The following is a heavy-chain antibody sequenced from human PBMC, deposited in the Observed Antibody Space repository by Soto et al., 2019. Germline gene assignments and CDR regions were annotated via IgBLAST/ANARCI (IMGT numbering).Heavy chain of an antibody. V-gene: IGHV1-69*01. D-gene: IGHD3-22*01. CDR3: ARVQEGSSGYSIDY. J-gene: IGHJ4*02. Sequence: QVQLVQSGAEVKKPGSSVKVSCKASGGTFSSYAISWVRQAPGQGLERMGGIIPIFGTANYAQKFQGRVTITADESTSTAYMELSSLRSEDTAVYYCARVQEGSSGYSIDYWGQGTLVTVSS. CDR2: IIPIFGTA. CDR1: GGTFSSYA.